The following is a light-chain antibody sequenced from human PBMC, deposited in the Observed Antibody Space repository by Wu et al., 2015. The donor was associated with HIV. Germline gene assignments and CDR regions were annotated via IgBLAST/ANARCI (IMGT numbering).Light chain of an antibody. J-gene: IGKJ1*01. CDR1: QSVDSNY. CDR3: QQFGISPRT. Sequence: EIVLTQSPGTLSLSPGERATLSCRASQSVDSNYFVWYQHKPGQAPRLLIYGTFRRATGIPDRFSGSGSGTDFTLTISRLEPEDFAVYFCQQFGISPRTFGQGTRVGNQT. V-gene: IGKV3-20*01. CDR2: GTF.